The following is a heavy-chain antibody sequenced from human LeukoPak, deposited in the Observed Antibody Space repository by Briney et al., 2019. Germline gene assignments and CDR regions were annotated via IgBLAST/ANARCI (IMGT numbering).Heavy chain of an antibody. V-gene: IGHV3-48*03. J-gene: IGHJ4*02. D-gene: IGHD6-13*01. Sequence: GGSLRLSCAASGFTFSSYEMDWVRQAPGKGLEGVSYISSSGSTIYYADSVKGRFTISRDNAKNSLYLQMNSLRAEDTAVYYCARTGSGSSSWGELGYWGQGTLVTVSS. CDR1: GFTFSSYE. CDR3: ARTGSGSSSWGELGY. CDR2: ISSSGSTI.